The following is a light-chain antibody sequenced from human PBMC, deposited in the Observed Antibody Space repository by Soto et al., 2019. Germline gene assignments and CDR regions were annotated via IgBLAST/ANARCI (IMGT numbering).Light chain of an antibody. CDR3: SSYTSSSTVV. CDR1: SSDIGDYDY. J-gene: IGLJ2*01. Sequence: QSALTQPASVSGSPGQSITISCTGTSSDIGDYDYVSWYQQHSDKAPKLIIYEVSKRPSGVSNRFSGSKSGNTASLTISGLQAEDEAAYYCSSYTSSSTVVFGGGTKLTVL. CDR2: EVS. V-gene: IGLV2-14*01.